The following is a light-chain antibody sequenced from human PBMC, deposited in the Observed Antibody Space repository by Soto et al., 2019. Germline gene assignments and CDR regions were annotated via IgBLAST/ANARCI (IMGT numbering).Light chain of an antibody. CDR1: QTITTY. CDR3: QQTHSTPWT. Sequence: DIQMTQSPSSLSASVGDRVTISCRASQTITTYLNWYQQKPGKAPQLLIYGASILQSGVPSRLTGSGSGTDFTLTISSLQPDDFATYHCQQTHSTPWTFGQGTKVEIK. J-gene: IGKJ1*01. CDR2: GAS. V-gene: IGKV1-39*01.